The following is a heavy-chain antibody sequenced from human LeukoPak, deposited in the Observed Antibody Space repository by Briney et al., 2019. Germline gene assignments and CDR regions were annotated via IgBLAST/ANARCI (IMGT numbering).Heavy chain of an antibody. J-gene: IGHJ4*02. V-gene: IGHV4-30-4*01. Sequence: SETLSLTCTVSGGSISSGDYYWSWIRQPPGKGLEWIGYIYYSGSTFYNPSLKSRVTISVDTSKNQFSLKLSSVTAADTAVYYCAVRQDSSGLDYWGQGTLVTVSS. CDR1: GGSISSGDYY. CDR2: IYYSGST. CDR3: AVRQDSSGLDY. D-gene: IGHD3-22*01.